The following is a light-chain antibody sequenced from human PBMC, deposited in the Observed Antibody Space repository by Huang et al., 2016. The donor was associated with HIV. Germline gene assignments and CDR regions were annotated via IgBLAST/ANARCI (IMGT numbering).Light chain of an antibody. CDR2: AAS. CDR3: QQSHSVPRT. V-gene: IGKV1-39*01. J-gene: IGKJ1*01. CDR1: QTVSSH. Sequence: DIQMTQSPSSLSASVGDRVTITCRASQTVSSHLNWYQQKPGKAPKLLIYAASSFQSGVSSRFSGSGSGTDFTLTITTLLPEDVATYYCQQSHSVPRTFGQGTKVEIK.